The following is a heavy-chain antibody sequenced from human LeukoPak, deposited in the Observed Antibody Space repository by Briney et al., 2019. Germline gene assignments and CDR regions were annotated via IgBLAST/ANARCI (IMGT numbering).Heavy chain of an antibody. CDR3: ARHDHPARVTDS. CDR2: IYYSGST. D-gene: IGHD2-2*01. V-gene: IGHV4-39*01. J-gene: IGHJ4*02. CDR1: GGTISSSSYY. Sequence: NPSETLSLTCTVSGGTISSSSYYWVWIRQPPGKGLEWIGSIYYSGSTYYNPSLKSRVTISINTSKNQFSLKLSSVTAADTAVYYCARHDHPARVTDSWGQGTLVTVSS.